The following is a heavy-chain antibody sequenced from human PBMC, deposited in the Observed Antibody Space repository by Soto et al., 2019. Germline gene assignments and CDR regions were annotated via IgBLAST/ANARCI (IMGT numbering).Heavy chain of an antibody. CDR3: ARAPLRTIFGVVPLYYFDY. V-gene: IGHV4-31*03. Sequence: SETLSLTCTVSGGSISGVGYYWTWIRQHPGKGLEWIGYIYYSGYIYYNPSLKSRVTMSVDTSKNQFSLKLSSVTAADTAVYYCARAPLRTIFGVVPLYYFDYWGQGTLVTVSS. CDR1: GGSISGVGYY. D-gene: IGHD3-3*01. CDR2: IYYSGYI. J-gene: IGHJ4*02.